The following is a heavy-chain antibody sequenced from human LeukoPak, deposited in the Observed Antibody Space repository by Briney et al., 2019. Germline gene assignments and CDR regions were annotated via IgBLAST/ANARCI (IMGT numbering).Heavy chain of an antibody. V-gene: IGHV4-38-2*02. J-gene: IGHJ5*02. D-gene: IGHD6-19*01. CDR2: IYHSGST. Sequence: PSETLSLTCTVSGYSISSGYYWGWIRQPPGKGLEWIGSIYHSGSTYYNPSLKSRVTISVDTSRNQFSLKLTSVTAADTAVYYCARDPPSSFGSGWYEGWFDPWGQGTLVTVSS. CDR3: ARDPPSSFGSGWYEGWFDP. CDR1: GYSISSGYY.